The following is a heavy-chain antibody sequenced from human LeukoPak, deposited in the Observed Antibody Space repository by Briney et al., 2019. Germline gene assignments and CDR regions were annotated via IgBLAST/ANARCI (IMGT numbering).Heavy chain of an antibody. CDR1: GITFSSFW. J-gene: IGHJ4*02. CDR3: ARLWGDARIFDL. CDR2: INRDGSVK. D-gene: IGHD3-10*01. Sequence: PGGSLRLSCAASGITFSSFWMSWVRQAPGKGLEWVANINRDGSVKYYVDSVKGRFTVSRDNAKNSLYLQTNSLRVEDTAVYYCARLWGDARIFDLWGQGTLVTVSS. V-gene: IGHV3-7*01.